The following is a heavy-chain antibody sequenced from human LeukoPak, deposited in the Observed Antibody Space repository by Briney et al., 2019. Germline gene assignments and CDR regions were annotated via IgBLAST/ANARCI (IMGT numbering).Heavy chain of an antibody. CDR2: ISSSSSYI. Sequence: GGSLRLSCAASGFTFSSYSMNRVRQAPGKGLEWVSSISSSSSYIYYADSVKGRFTISRDNAKNSLYLQMNSLRAEDTAVYYCAREDTAMPTFDYWGQGTLVTVSS. CDR1: GFTFSSYS. D-gene: IGHD5-18*01. CDR3: AREDTAMPTFDY. J-gene: IGHJ4*02. V-gene: IGHV3-21*01.